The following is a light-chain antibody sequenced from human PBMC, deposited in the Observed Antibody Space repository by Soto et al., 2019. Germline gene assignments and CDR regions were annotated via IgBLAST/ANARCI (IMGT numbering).Light chain of an antibody. Sequence: DIQLTQSPAFLSASVGDRVTITSRASQGISSYLAWYQQKPGKAPKLLISAASTLQSGVPSSFSGSGSGTEFTLTITSLQHEDFATYYCQQLNNHPRTFGQGTKVDIK. J-gene: IGKJ1*01. CDR1: QGISSY. CDR2: AAS. V-gene: IGKV1-9*01. CDR3: QQLNNHPRT.